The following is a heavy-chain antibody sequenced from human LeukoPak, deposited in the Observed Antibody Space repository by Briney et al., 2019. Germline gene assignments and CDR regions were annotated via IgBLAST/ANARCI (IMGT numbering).Heavy chain of an antibody. J-gene: IGHJ4*02. V-gene: IGHV3-7*04. CDR2: IKEDGSEK. CDR3: ARGSGRYYVY. CDR1: GFTFSSNW. D-gene: IGHD1-26*01. Sequence: PGGSLSLSCAASGFTFSSNWMSWVRQAPGEGLEWVANIKEDGSEKYYVDSVKGRFTISRDNAKNSLYLQMNSLRAEDTAVYYCARGSGRYYVYWGQGALVTVSS.